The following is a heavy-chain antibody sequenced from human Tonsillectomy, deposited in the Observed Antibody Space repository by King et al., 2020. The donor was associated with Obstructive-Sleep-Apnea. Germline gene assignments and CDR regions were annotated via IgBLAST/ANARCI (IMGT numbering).Heavy chain of an antibody. J-gene: IGHJ6*02. CDR2: IYHSGST. CDR3: ARVGIAAPWYYYYYGMDV. V-gene: IGHV4-38-2*02. CDR1: GSSISSGYY. Sequence: VQLQESGPGLVKPSETLSLTCTVSGSSISSGYYWGWIRQPPGKGLEWIGSIYHSGSTYYNPSLKSRVTISVDTSKNQFSLKLSSVTAADTAVYYCARVGIAAPWYYYYYGMDVWGQGTTVTVSS. D-gene: IGHD6-6*01.